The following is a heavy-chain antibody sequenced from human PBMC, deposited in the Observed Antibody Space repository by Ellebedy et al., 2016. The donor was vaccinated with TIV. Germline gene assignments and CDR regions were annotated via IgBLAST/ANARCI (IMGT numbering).Heavy chain of an antibody. CDR3: GKDMFPGGLDV. Sequence: SLKISXAGSGFTFDEHAMHWVRQVPGKGLEWVAGFLWNGDKIDYADSVKGRFTISRDSAKNTLYLHMNSLRPEDTALYYCGKDMFPGGLDVWGKGTTVTVSS. CDR2: FLWNGDKI. D-gene: IGHD3-10*02. J-gene: IGHJ6*04. CDR1: GFTFDEHA. V-gene: IGHV3-9*01.